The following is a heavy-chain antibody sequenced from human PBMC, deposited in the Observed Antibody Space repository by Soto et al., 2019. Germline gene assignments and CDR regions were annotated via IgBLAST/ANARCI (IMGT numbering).Heavy chain of an antibody. CDR2: INSDGSST. V-gene: IGHV3-74*01. CDR3: ASEPPYYYYSMDV. Sequence: GGSMRLSCAASGFTFSSYWMHWFRQAPGKGLVLVSRINSDGSSTSYADTVMGRFTISSDNAKNTVYLQMNSLRAEDTAVYYCASEPPYYYYSMDVWGKGTTVTVSS. J-gene: IGHJ6*03. CDR1: GFTFSSYW.